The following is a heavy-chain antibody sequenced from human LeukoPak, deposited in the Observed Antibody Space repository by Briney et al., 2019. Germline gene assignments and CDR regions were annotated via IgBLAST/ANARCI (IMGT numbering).Heavy chain of an antibody. J-gene: IGHJ6*02. CDR2: ISADNCDT. Sequence: ASVKVFCKASGYIFTDYYMHWVRQAPGQELEWMGCISADNCDTNYAQNLQGRVTMTTDTSTRTAYMEQRSRRSVAAAVYYWARTEIAVAVTGGDYYYYYGMDVWGQGTTVTVSS. CDR3: ARTEIAVAVTGGDYYYYYGMDV. D-gene: IGHD6-13*01. CDR1: GYIFTDYY. V-gene: IGHV1-18*04.